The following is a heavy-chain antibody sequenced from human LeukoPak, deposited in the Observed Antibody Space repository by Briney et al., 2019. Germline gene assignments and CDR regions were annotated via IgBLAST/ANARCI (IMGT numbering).Heavy chain of an antibody. V-gene: IGHV3-48*04. CDR3: AKDTDYYGTRYYFDY. D-gene: IGHD3-10*01. Sequence: TGGSLRLSCAASGFTFSSYAMHWVRQAPGKVLEWVSYISSSGSTIYYADSVKGRFTISRDNAKNSLYLQMNSLRAEDTALYYCAKDTDYYGTRYYFDYWGQGTLVTASS. CDR2: ISSSGSTI. CDR1: GFTFSSYA. J-gene: IGHJ4*02.